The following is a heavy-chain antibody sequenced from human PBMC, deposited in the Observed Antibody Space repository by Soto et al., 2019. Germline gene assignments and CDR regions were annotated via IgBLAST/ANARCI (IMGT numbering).Heavy chain of an antibody. CDR3: ARDIIAVAGDHYFDY. D-gene: IGHD6-19*01. CDR2: IYYSGST. CDR1: GCSISSYY. V-gene: IGHV4-59*01. J-gene: IGHJ4*02. Sequence: ETLSLTCTGSGCSISSYYWGWIRQPPGKGLEWIGYIYYSGSTNYNPSLKSRVTISVDTSKNQFSLKLSSVTAADTAVYYCARDIIAVAGDHYFDYWGQGTLVTVSS.